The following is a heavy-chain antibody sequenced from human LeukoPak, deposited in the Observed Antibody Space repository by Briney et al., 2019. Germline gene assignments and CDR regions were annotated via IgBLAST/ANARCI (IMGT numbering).Heavy chain of an antibody. D-gene: IGHD2-21*01. CDR2: IYYSGST. V-gene: IGHV4-31*03. J-gene: IGHJ4*02. CDR1: GGSISSGGYY. Sequence: SETLSLTCTVSGGSISSGGYYWSWIRQHPGKGLEWIGYIYYSGSTYYNPSLKSRVTISVDTSKNQFSLKLTSVTAADTAVYYCVRHVVALGVNAAFDYWGQGILVTVSS. CDR3: VRHVVALGVNAAFDY.